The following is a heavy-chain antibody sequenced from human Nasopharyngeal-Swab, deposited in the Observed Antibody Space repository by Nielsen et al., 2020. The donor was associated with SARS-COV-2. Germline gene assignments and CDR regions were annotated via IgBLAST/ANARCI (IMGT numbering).Heavy chain of an antibody. V-gene: IGHV3-23*01. Sequence: VRQAPGEGLGWGSAISGSGGSTYYADSVKGRFTISRDNSKNTLYLQMNSLRAEDTAVYYCAKLSPYYYGSGSSHDAFDIWGQGTMVTVSS. CDR3: AKLSPYYYGSGSSHDAFDI. CDR2: ISGSGGST. J-gene: IGHJ3*02. D-gene: IGHD3-10*01.